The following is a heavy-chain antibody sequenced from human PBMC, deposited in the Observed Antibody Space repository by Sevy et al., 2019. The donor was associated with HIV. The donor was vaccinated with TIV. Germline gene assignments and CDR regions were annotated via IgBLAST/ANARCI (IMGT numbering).Heavy chain of an antibody. CDR2: FDPEDGET. J-gene: IGHJ6*02. D-gene: IGHD2-2*01. CDR1: GYTLTELS. Sequence: ASVKVSCKVSGYTLTELSMHWVRQAPGKWLEWMGGFDPEDGETIYAQKFQGRVTMTEDTSTDTAYMELSSLRSEDTAVYYCATTGGVVPAAMHYYYYYGMDVWGQGTTVTVSS. V-gene: IGHV1-24*01. CDR3: ATTGGVVPAAMHYYYYYGMDV.